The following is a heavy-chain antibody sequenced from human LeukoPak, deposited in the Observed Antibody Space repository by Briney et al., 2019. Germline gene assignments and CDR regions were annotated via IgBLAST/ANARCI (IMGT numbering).Heavy chain of an antibody. CDR1: GFTFGTYS. CDR3: AREGSEGYTYDY. J-gene: IGHJ4*02. Sequence: GGSLRLSCAASGFTFGTYSMNWVRRAPGKGLEWVSYISSSSSTIYYADSVKGRFTISRDNAKNSLFLQMNSLRDDGTAVYYCAREGSEGYTYDYWGQGTLVTVSS. D-gene: IGHD5-18*01. V-gene: IGHV3-48*02. CDR2: ISSSSSTI.